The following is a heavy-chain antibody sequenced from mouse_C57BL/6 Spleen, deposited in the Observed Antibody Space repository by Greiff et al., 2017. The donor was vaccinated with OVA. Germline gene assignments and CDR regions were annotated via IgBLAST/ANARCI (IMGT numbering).Heavy chain of an antibody. CDR1: GFSLTSYG. Sequence: QVQLKQSGPGLVQPSQSLSITCTVSGFSLTSYGVHWVRQSPGKGLEWLGVIWSGGSTDYNAAFISRLSISKDNSKSQVFFKMNSLQADDTAIYYCARNYLTGLFDYWGQGTTLTVSS. CDR3: ARNYLTGLFDY. CDR2: IWSGGST. J-gene: IGHJ2*01. V-gene: IGHV2-2*01. D-gene: IGHD4-1*01.